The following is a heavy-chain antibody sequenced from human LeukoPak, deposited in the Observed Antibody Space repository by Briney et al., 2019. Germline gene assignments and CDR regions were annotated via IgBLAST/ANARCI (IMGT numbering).Heavy chain of an antibody. Sequence: GGSLRLSCAASGFTFSSYWMSWVRQAPGKGLEWVANIKQDGSEKYYVDSAKGRFTISRDNAKNSLYLQMSSLRAEDTAVYYCAREKNSGWLTSRYYFDYWGQGTLVTVSS. CDR3: AREKNSGWLTSRYYFDY. CDR2: IKQDGSEK. V-gene: IGHV3-7*01. J-gene: IGHJ4*02. D-gene: IGHD6-19*01. CDR1: GFTFSSYW.